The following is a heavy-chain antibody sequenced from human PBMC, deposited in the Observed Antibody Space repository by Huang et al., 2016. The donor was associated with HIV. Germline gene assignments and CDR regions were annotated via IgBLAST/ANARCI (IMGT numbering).Heavy chain of an antibody. CDR1: GFTFSSYE. CDR2: ISNDGTNK. CDR3: ARRFDYADY. V-gene: IGHV3-30*03. Sequence: QVRLVESGGRVAQPGTSLRLSCAASGFTFSSYEIQWVRQAPVKGLEWVAVISNDGTNKLYADSVKGRFTNSRDNAKDTLYLQMNSLRLEDTGLYYCARRFDYADYWGQGTLVTVSS. J-gene: IGHJ4*02.